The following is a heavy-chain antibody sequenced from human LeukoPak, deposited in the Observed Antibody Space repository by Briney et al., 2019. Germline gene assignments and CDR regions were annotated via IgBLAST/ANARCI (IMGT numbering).Heavy chain of an antibody. Sequence: SETLSLTCTVSGVSISSSSYYWGWLRQPPGKGLEWIGSIYYSGSPYYNPALKSRGTICVDTSKHQFSLQLSSVTAADTAVYSCASHTVYYYDSSGYSEPLDYWGQGTLVTVSS. D-gene: IGHD3-22*01. V-gene: IGHV4-39*01. CDR3: ASHTVYYYDSSGYSEPLDY. CDR2: IYYSGSP. J-gene: IGHJ4*02. CDR1: GVSISSSSYY.